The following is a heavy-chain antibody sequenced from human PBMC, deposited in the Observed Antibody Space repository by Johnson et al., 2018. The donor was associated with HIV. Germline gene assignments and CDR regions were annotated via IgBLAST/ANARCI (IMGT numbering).Heavy chain of an antibody. CDR1: GLTFSNYA. D-gene: IGHD6-13*01. CDR2: IGASGGRT. Sequence: VQLVESGGGLVQPGGSLRLSCAASGLTFSNYAMSWVRQGPGKGLEWVSAIGASGGRTFYADSVTGRFTISRDNSKNTLYLQMNSLRAEDTAVYYCAREWIGHSSSWFRYAFDIWGQGTMVTVSS. V-gene: IGHV3-23*04. J-gene: IGHJ3*02. CDR3: AREWIGHSSSWFRYAFDI.